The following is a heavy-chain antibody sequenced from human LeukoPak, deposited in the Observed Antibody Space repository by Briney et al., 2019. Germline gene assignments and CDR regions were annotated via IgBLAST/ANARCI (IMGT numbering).Heavy chain of an antibody. D-gene: IGHD3-10*01. V-gene: IGHV4-34*01. Sequence: PWETLSLTCAVYGGSFSGYYWSWIRQPPGKGLEWIGEINYSGSTNYNPSLKSRVTISVDTSKNQFSLKLSSVTAADTAVYYCARLKRLASITMVRGGDYMDVWGKGTTVTISS. CDR3: ARLKRLASITMVRGGDYMDV. J-gene: IGHJ6*03. CDR1: GGSFSGYY. CDR2: INYSGST.